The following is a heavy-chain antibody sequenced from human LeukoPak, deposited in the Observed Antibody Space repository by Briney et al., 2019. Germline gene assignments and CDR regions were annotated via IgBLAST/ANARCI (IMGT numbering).Heavy chain of an antibody. Sequence: GGSLRLSCAASGFSFSSYSMSWVRQAPGKGLEWVSTMTGATYYAHSVKGRFTISRDNSRSTLFLHMNGLRAEDTALYYCARKAAVSGIPFFDYWGQGILVTVSS. J-gene: IGHJ4*02. CDR3: ARKAAVSGIPFFDY. V-gene: IGHV3-23*01. CDR2: MTGAT. D-gene: IGHD2-21*02. CDR1: GFSFSSYS.